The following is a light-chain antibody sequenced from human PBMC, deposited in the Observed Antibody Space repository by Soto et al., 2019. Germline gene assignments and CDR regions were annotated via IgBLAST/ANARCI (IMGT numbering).Light chain of an antibody. J-gene: IGLJ3*02. Sequence: QSALTQPASVSGSPGQSITISCTGTSSDVGGYNYVSWYQHHPGKAPKLIIYDVSNRPSGVSNRFSGSKSGNTASLTISGLQAEDEADYQCSSYTTSGTFGVFGGGTKLTVL. CDR1: SSDVGGYNY. CDR2: DVS. V-gene: IGLV2-14*03. CDR3: SSYTTSGTFGV.